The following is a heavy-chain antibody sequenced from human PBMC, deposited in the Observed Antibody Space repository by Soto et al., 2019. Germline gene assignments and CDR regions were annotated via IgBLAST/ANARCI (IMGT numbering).Heavy chain of an antibody. Sequence: QVYLVESGGGVVQPGRSLRLSCAPSGFTLGSYAIHWVRQAPGKGLEGVAFIWFDGTNKYYADSVKGRFTTSRDISKNMLYLQMNNLRDDDTAVYYCAKDNRGSIDYWGQGTLVTVSS. CDR3: AKDNRGSIDY. CDR2: IWFDGTNK. J-gene: IGHJ4*02. CDR1: GFTLGSYA. V-gene: IGHV3-33*06. D-gene: IGHD1-26*01.